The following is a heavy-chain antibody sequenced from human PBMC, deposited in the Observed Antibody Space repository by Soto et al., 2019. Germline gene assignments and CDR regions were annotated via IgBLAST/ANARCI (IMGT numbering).Heavy chain of an antibody. CDR3: AREVVPLHCMDV. CDR2: INSDGSST. J-gene: IGHJ6*02. D-gene: IGHD6-6*01. CDR1: RYW. Sequence: RYWPHRVSQAPGKGLVWVSRINSDGSSTSYADSVKGRFTISRDNAKNTLYLQMNSLRAEDTAVYYCAREVVPLHCMDVWGQGTTVTVSS. V-gene: IGHV3-74*01.